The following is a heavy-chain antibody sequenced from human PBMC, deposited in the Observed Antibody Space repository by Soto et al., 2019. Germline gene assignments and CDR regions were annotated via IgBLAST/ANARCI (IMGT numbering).Heavy chain of an antibody. D-gene: IGHD6-13*01. CDR3: ARGESSRRHHPYNWFDP. Sequence: EVQLVESGGGLVQPGGSLRLSCAASGFTFSSYSMNWVRQAPGKGLEWVSYISSSSSTIYYADSVKGRFTISRDNAKNSLHLKMNCLRADETAVYYCARGESSRRHHPYNWFDPWGKGTLVTVSS. J-gene: IGHJ5*02. CDR2: ISSSSSTI. V-gene: IGHV3-48*01. CDR1: GFTFSSYS.